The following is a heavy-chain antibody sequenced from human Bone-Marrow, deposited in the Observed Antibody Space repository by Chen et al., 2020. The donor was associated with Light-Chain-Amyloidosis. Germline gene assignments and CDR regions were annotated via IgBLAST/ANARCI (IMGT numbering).Heavy chain of an antibody. CDR1: GISFTSYG. J-gene: IGHJ3*02. CDR3: ARDGDTGGAFDI. D-gene: IGHD2-15*01. V-gene: IGHV3-21*01. CDR2: VSSSSTYI. Sequence: EVHLVESGGGLVNPGGSLRLSCVASGISFTSYGMNWVRQAPGNGLEWVSSVSSSSTYIFYADSVRGRFTISKDNTQRSVSLQMNSLRAEDSGTYYCARDGDTGGAFDIWGQGAVVTVSS.